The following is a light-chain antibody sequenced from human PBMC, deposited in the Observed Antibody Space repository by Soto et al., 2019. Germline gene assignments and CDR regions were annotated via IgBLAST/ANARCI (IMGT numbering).Light chain of an antibody. CDR2: GVT. J-gene: IGLJ1*01. CDR1: SSDVGGYNY. CDR3: SSYTSASTLLYL. Sequence: QSALTQPASVSGSAGLSITISCTGSSSDVGGYNYVSWYQQHPGIAPKLLIYGVTNLPSGVSPRFSGSKSGNTASLTISGLQAEDEADDHCSSYTSASTLLYLFGTGTKLTV. V-gene: IGLV2-14*01.